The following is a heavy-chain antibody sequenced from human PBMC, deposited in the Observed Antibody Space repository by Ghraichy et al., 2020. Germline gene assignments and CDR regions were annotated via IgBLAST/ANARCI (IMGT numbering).Heavy chain of an antibody. CDR3: ARQHRDYTNSLTWFDP. J-gene: IGHJ5*02. CDR2: IYYSGTP. D-gene: IGHD4-11*01. CDR1: GDSIIHSNYY. Sequence: SETLSLTCTVSGDSIIHSNYYWGWIRQPPGQGLEWIGSIYYSGTPYYNSSLKRRVTISVDTSKNQFSLRLNSVTAADTAMYYCARQHRDYTNSLTWFDPWGQGTLVTVSS. V-gene: IGHV4-39*01.